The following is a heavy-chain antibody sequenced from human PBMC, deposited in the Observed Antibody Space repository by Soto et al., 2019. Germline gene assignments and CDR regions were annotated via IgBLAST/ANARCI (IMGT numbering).Heavy chain of an antibody. D-gene: IGHD6-13*01. J-gene: IGHJ2*01. CDR1: GYTFTSYD. V-gene: IGHV1-8*01. CDR3: ARGDSSCWYWYFDL. Sequence: QVQLVQSGAEVKKPGASVKVSCKASGYTFTSYDINWVRQATGQGLEWMGWMNPNSGNTGYAQKFQGRVTMTRNTXXSTAYMELSSLRSEDTAVYYWARGDSSCWYWYFDLWGRGTLVTVSS. CDR2: MNPNSGNT.